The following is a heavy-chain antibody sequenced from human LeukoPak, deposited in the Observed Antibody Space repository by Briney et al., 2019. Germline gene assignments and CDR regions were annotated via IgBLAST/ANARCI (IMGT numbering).Heavy chain of an antibody. CDR3: AKDGDYGDRFDY. D-gene: IGHD4-17*01. Sequence: PGGSLRLSCAASGITFINHAMDWVRQAPGKGLEWVSGISWNSGSIGYADSVKGRFTISRDNAKNSLYLQMNSLRAEDTALYYCAKDGDYGDRFDYWGQGTLVTVSS. CDR2: ISWNSGSI. J-gene: IGHJ4*02. CDR1: GITFINHA. V-gene: IGHV3-9*01.